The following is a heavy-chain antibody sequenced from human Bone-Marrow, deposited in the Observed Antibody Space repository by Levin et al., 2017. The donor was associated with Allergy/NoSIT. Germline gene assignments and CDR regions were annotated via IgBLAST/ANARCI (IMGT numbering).Heavy chain of an antibody. D-gene: IGHD2-15*01. Sequence: NSSETLSLTCSVSGGSIRSYSYSWLRQSPGKGLEWIGNLYYSGTTNYNPSLKSRVTISVDTSKNQFSVKLTSVTAADTAVYYCARGPNCSGGSCYSGGWFDPWGQGALVTVST. CDR2: LYYSGTT. V-gene: IGHV4-59*01. J-gene: IGHJ5*02. CDR1: GGSIRSYS. CDR3: ARGPNCSGGSCYSGGWFDP.